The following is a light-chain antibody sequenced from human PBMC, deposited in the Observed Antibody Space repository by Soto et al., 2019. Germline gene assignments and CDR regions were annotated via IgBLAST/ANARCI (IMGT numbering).Light chain of an antibody. J-gene: IGKJ4*01. V-gene: IGKV3-11*01. CDR3: QQRSNWQLT. Sequence: EIVLTQSPATLSLSPGERATLSCRASQSVSRYLTWYQQKPAQAPRLLMYDASNRAIGIPARFSGSGSGTDFTLTISSLEPEDFAVYYCQQRSNWQLTFGGGTKVEIK. CDR1: QSVSRY. CDR2: DAS.